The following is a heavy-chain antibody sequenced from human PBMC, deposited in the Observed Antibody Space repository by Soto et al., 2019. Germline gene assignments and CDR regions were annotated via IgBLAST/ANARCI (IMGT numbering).Heavy chain of an antibody. V-gene: IGHV5-51*01. D-gene: IGHD2-2*01. Sequence: GESLKISCKGSGYSFTSYWIGWVRQMPGKGLEWMGIIYPGDSDTRYSPSFQGQVTISADKSISTAYLQWSNLKASDTAMYYCAGESDCSSTICHPSDSSLICGTGTMVTGSS. CDR3: AGESDCSSTICHPSDSSLI. CDR1: GYSFTSYW. CDR2: IYPGDSDT. J-gene: IGHJ3*02.